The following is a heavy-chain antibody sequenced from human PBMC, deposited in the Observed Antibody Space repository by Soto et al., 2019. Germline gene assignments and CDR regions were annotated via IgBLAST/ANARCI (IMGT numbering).Heavy chain of an antibody. CDR2: INKDGSEK. CDR1: GFTFTTCW. J-gene: IGHJ4*02. V-gene: IGHV3-7*03. D-gene: IGHD4-17*01. Sequence: GGSLRLSCEASGFTFTTCWMTWVRQAPGKGLEWVANINKDGSEKFYVDSVKGRFTISRDNAKNSLFLQMNSLRAEDTAVYYCAKGPYGDPINHFDYWGQGTLVTVSS. CDR3: AKGPYGDPINHFDY.